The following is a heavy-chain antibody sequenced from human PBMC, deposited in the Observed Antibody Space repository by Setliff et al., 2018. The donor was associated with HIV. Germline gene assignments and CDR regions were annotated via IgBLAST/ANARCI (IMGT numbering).Heavy chain of an antibody. CDR2: IFYSGIT. CDR1: GGSFTSRSYY. V-gene: IGHV4-39*01. Sequence: PSETMSLTCTVSGGSFTSRSYYWGWIRQPPGKGLEWIGSIFYSGITYYNPSLNSRITISVDTSKNQFSLNLTSVTAADTAVYYCARSKTFYDFWGGYYTHGAFNSWGLVTMVTVSS. CDR3: ARSKTFYDFWGGYYTHGAFNS. D-gene: IGHD3-3*01. J-gene: IGHJ3*02.